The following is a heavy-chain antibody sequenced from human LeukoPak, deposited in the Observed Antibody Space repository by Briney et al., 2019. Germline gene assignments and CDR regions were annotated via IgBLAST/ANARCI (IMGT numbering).Heavy chain of an antibody. CDR1: GFTFSSYG. V-gene: IGHV3-30*02. CDR3: AKDRPYYYDSSGYIDY. Sequence: PGGSLRLSCAASGFTFSSYGMHWVRQAPGKGLEWVAFIRYDGSNKYYADSVKGRFTISRDNSKNTLYLQMNSLRAEDTAVYYCAKDRPYYYDSSGYIDYWGQGTLVTVSS. CDR2: IRYDGSNK. D-gene: IGHD3-22*01. J-gene: IGHJ4*02.